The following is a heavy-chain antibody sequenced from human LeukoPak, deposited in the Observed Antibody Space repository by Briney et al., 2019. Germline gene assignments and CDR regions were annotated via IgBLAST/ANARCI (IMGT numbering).Heavy chain of an antibody. J-gene: IGHJ4*02. D-gene: IGHD3-10*01. Sequence: GGSLRLSCAASGFTFSSYSMSWVRQAPGKGLEWVSAISGSGVTTYYADSVKGRFTISRDNSKNTLYLQMNSLRAEDTALYYCAKDRDYYLVGFFDYWGQGTLVTVSS. CDR1: GFTFSSYS. V-gene: IGHV3-23*01. CDR3: AKDRDYYLVGFFDY. CDR2: ISGSGVTT.